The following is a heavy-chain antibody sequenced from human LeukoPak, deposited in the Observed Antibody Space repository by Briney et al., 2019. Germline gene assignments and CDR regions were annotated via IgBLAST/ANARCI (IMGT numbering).Heavy chain of an antibody. CDR3: AKAAITPGFPYYYYYYMDV. CDR1: GFTFSSYG. D-gene: IGHD2-15*01. Sequence: GGSLRLSCAASGFTFSSYGMHWVRQAPGKGLEWVAFIRYDGSNKYYADSVKGRFTISRDNSKNTLYLQMNSLRAEDTAVYYCAKAAITPGFPYYYYYYMDVWGKGTTVTVSS. V-gene: IGHV3-30*02. J-gene: IGHJ6*03. CDR2: IRYDGSNK.